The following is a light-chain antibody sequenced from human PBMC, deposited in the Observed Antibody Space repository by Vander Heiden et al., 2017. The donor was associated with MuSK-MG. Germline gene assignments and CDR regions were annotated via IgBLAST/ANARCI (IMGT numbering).Light chain of an antibody. CDR3: QAWDTTTAV. J-gene: IGLJ3*02. V-gene: IGLV3-1*01. Sequence: SYALTQPPSVSVSPGPTANIACSGDKLGNKFVCWYQQRPGQSPVLVIYQDVKRPSGIPDRFSGSNSGNTATLTISGTQALDEADYYCQAWDTTTAVFGGGTKLTVL. CDR2: QDV. CDR1: KLGNKF.